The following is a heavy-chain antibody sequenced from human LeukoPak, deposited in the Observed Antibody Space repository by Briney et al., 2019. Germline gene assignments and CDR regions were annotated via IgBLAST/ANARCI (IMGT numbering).Heavy chain of an antibody. Sequence: GESLKISCQGSGYNFPIYWIGWVRQMPGQGLEWMGIIYPDDSNTIYGPSFQGQVTISADKSINTAYLEWSSLKASDTAVYYCARQGAAGKYYYYYMDVWGKGTTVTVSS. D-gene: IGHD6-13*01. CDR2: IYPDDSNT. J-gene: IGHJ6*03. CDR1: GYNFPIYW. V-gene: IGHV5-51*01. CDR3: ARQGAAGKYYYYYMDV.